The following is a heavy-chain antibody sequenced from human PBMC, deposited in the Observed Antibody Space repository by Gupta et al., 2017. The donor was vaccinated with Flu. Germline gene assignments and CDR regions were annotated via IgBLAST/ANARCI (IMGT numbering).Heavy chain of an antibody. CDR3: ARRLEAAAHIDP. Sequence: QVQLQESGPGLVKPSETLSLTCTVSGGSISSYYWSWIRQPPGKGLEWIGYIYYSGSTKYNPSLKSRVTISVDTSRNQFSLKLTSVIAADTAVYYCARRLEAAAHIDPWGQGTQVTVSS. V-gene: IGHV4-59*08. D-gene: IGHD6-25*01. CDR1: GGSISSYY. CDR2: IYYSGST. J-gene: IGHJ5*02.